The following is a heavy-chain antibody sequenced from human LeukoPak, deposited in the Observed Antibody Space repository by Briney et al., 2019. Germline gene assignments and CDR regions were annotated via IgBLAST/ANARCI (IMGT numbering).Heavy chain of an antibody. CDR3: ARVSGYSYGLGIQAEDY. V-gene: IGHV3-21*01. D-gene: IGHD5-18*01. CDR1: GFTFRSYG. Sequence: PGGSLRLSCAASGFTFRSYGMNWVRQAPGKGLEWVSSISSSSSYIYYADSVKGRFTISRDNAKNSLYLQMNSLRAEDTAVYYCARVSGYSYGLGIQAEDYWGQGTLVTVSS. J-gene: IGHJ4*02. CDR2: ISSSSSYI.